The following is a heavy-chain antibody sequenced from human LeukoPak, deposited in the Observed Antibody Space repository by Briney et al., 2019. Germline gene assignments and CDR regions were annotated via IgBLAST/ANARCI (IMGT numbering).Heavy chain of an antibody. CDR2: IYHSGST. D-gene: IGHD2-15*01. V-gene: IGHV4-38-2*02. J-gene: IGHJ4*02. Sequence: KPSETLSLTCTVSGYSISSGYYWGWIRQPPGKGLEWIGSIYHSGSTYYNPSLKSRVTISVDTSKNQFSLKLSSVTAADTAVYYCARKNVVVVAATLLNYFDYWGQGTLVTVSS. CDR3: ARKNVVVVAATLLNYFDY. CDR1: GYSISSGYY.